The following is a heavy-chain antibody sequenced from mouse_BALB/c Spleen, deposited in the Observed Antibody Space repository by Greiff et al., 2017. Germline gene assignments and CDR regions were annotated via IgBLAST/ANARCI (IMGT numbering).Heavy chain of an antibody. CDR3: ARDLYRDDGGYAMDY. V-gene: IGHV2-6-7*01. CDR2: IWGDGST. J-gene: IGHJ4*01. D-gene: IGHD2-14*01. CDR1: GFSLTGYG. Sequence: QVQLKESGPGLVAPSQSLSITCTVSGFSLTGYGVNWVRQPPGKGLEWLGMIWGDGSTDYNSALKSRLSISKDNSKSQVFLKMNSLQTDDTARYYCARDLYRDDGGYAMDYWGQGTAVTVSS.